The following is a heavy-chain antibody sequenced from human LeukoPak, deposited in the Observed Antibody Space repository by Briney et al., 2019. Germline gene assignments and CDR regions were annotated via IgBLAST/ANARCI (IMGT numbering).Heavy chain of an antibody. Sequence: SETLSLTCAVSGEAFTGYYWSWVRQPPGKGLEWIGEVNHAESSSYNPSLKSRLTMSVDASKNQFSLRLNSVTAADTAVYYCARFSSSPYWGQGTLVTVSS. J-gene: IGHJ4*02. CDR3: ARFSSSPY. CDR1: GEAFTGYY. V-gene: IGHV4-34*01. CDR2: VNHAESS.